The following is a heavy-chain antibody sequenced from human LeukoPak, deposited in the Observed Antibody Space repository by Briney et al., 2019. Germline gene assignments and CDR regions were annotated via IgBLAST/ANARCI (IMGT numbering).Heavy chain of an antibody. V-gene: IGHV3-53*01. CDR3: ARDRNYFDSSGYRKGSFDI. Sequence: GGSLRLSCAASGFTVSSNYMTWVRQAPGKGLEWVSVIYIGGSTYYTDSVKGRFTISRDNSENTLYHQMDSLRVEDTAVYYCARDRNYFDSSGYRKGSFDIWGHGTMVTVSS. J-gene: IGHJ3*02. CDR1: GFTVSSNY. D-gene: IGHD3-22*01. CDR2: IYIGGST.